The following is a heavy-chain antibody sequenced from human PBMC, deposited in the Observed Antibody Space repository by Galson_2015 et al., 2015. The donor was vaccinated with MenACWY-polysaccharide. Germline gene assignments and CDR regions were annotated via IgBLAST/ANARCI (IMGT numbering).Heavy chain of an antibody. V-gene: IGHV3-48*02. CDR3: ARVLKGLVGATPDY. CDR2: ISSAGTI. J-gene: IGHJ4*02. Sequence: SLRLSCAASGFSFSSYSMNWVRQAPGKGLEWVSYISSAGTIYYAESVKGRFTISRDNAKNSLYLQMNSLRDDDTAVYYCARVLKGLVGATPDYWGQGTLVTVSS. D-gene: IGHD1-26*01. CDR1: GFSFSSYS.